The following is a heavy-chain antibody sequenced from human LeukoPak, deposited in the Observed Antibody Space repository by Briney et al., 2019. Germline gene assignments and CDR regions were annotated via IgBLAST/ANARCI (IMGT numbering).Heavy chain of an antibody. D-gene: IGHD6-13*01. Sequence: GESLKISCKGSGYSFTGYWIGWVRQMPGKGLEWMGIIYPGDSDTRYSPSFQGQVTISADKSISTAYLQWSSLKASDTAMYYCARQGSSWQKAFDYWGQGTLVTVSS. CDR3: ARQGSSWQKAFDY. J-gene: IGHJ4*02. V-gene: IGHV5-51*01. CDR1: GYSFTGYW. CDR2: IYPGDSDT.